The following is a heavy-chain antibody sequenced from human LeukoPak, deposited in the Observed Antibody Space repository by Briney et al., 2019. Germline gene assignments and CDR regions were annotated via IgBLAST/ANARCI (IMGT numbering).Heavy chain of an antibody. Sequence: GGSLRLSCTVSGFTVSSNYMSWVRQAPGKGLEWVSVIYDGDNTYYADSVKGRFTISRDNSKNTLYLQMNSLRAEDTAVYYCAKVNDILTGAFDYWGQGTLVTVSS. CDR2: IYDGDNT. CDR1: GFTVSSNY. V-gene: IGHV3-53*01. CDR3: AKVNDILTGAFDY. J-gene: IGHJ4*02. D-gene: IGHD3-9*01.